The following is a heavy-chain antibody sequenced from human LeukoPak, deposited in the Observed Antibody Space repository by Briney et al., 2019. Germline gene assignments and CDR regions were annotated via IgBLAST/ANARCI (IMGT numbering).Heavy chain of an antibody. D-gene: IGHD4-17*01. CDR2: MYYSGIT. CDR3: ARRRDDYGAYFDY. Sequence: SETLSLTCTVSGGSISSSSYYWGWIRQPPGKGLEWIGSMYYSGITYYNPSLKSRVIISEDTSKNQFSLKLTSVTAADTAVYYCARRRDDYGAYFDYWGQGTLVTVSS. V-gene: IGHV4-39*01. CDR1: GGSISSSSYY. J-gene: IGHJ4*02.